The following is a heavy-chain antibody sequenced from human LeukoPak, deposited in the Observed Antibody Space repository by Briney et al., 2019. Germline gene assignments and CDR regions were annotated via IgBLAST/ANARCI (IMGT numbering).Heavy chain of an antibody. Sequence: SETLSLTCTVSGGSISSYYWSWIRQPPGKGLEWVGYIYYSGSSNYNPSLKSRVTISIDTSKNQFSLKLSSVTAADTAVYYCATAILPDYVWGSYRRDYFDYWGQGTLVTVSP. CDR2: IYYSGSS. D-gene: IGHD3-16*02. CDR3: ATAILPDYVWGSYRRDYFDY. V-gene: IGHV4-59*01. J-gene: IGHJ4*02. CDR1: GGSISSYY.